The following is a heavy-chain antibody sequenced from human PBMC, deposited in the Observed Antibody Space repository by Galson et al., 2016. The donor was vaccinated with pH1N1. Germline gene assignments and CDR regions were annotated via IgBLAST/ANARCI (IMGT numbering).Heavy chain of an antibody. V-gene: IGHV4-34*01. Sequence: SETLSFTCTVYGGSFSDYYWSWIRQPPRRGLEWIGEVNPSGSTIYNPSLNSRVIISADTSRNQFSLKLTSVTAADTAVYFCARVDFGGKLGDWGQGTQVTVSS. CDR3: ARVDFGGKLGD. J-gene: IGHJ4*02. CDR2: VNPSGST. D-gene: IGHD3-10*01. CDR1: GGSFSDYY.